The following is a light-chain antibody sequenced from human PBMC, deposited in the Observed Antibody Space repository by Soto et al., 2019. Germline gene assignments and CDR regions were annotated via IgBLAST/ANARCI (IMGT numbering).Light chain of an antibody. Sequence: QSALTQPASVSGSPGQSITISCTGTSGDIGAYDLVSWYQQHPNKAPKLIIYDVNIRPSGVSNRFSGAKSGKTASLTISGRQAEDEADYYCSSYTITSTRLFGTGTKVTVL. CDR3: SSYTITSTRL. CDR2: DVN. CDR1: SGDIGAYDL. J-gene: IGLJ1*01. V-gene: IGLV2-14*01.